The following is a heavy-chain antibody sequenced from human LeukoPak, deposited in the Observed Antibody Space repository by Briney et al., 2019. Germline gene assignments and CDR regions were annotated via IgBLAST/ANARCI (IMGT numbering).Heavy chain of an antibody. CDR1: GFTFCSYE. Sequence: PGGSLRLSCAASGFTFCSYEMNWVRQAPGKGLEWLSYISSSGSTIYYADYVKGLFTISRDNAKNSLYLQMNSLRAEDTAGYYCARGRLAFDDYYMDVWGKGTTVTVSS. CDR3: ARGRLAFDDYYMDV. V-gene: IGHV3-48*03. CDR2: ISSSGSTI. J-gene: IGHJ6*03.